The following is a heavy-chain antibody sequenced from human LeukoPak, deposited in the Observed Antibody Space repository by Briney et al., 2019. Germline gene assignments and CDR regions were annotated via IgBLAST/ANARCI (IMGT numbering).Heavy chain of an antibody. D-gene: IGHD6-25*01. CDR2: IFYSGST. CDR1: GDSISSNYFSSNLFH. CDR3: ARDCCGYRSWFDP. V-gene: IGHV4-39*07. Sequence: PSETLSLTCTVSGDSISSNYFSSNLFHWGWLRQPPGEGLEWSGSIFYSGSTYYNPSLKSRVTISVDTSKNHFSLKLPSVTAADTAVYYCARDCCGYRSWFDPWGQGTLVTVSS. J-gene: IGHJ5*02.